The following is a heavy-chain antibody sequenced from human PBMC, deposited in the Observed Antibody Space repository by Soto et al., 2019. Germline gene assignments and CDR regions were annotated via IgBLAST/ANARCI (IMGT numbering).Heavy chain of an antibody. D-gene: IGHD3-22*01. J-gene: IGHJ4*02. CDR1: GFTFSSYG. Sequence: GGSLRLSCAASGFTFSSYGMHWVRQAPGKGLEWVAVIWYDGSNKYYADSVKGRFTISRDNSKNTLYLQMNSLRAEDTAVYYCAVNYYDSSGYYKPSALDYWGQGTLVTVSS. CDR3: AVNYYDSSGYYKPSALDY. V-gene: IGHV3-33*01. CDR2: IWYDGSNK.